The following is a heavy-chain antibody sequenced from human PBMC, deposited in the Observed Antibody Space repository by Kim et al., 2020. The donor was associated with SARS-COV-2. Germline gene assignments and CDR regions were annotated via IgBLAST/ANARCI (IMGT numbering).Heavy chain of an antibody. CDR2: INTNTGNP. CDR3: ARAERITIFGALIDERNGAEY. CDR1: GYTFTSYA. Sequence: ASVKVSCKASGYTFTSYAMSWVRQAPGQGLEWMGWINTNTGNPTYAQDLTGRFVFSLDTSVSTAYLQITSLKAEDTAVYYCARAERITIFGALIDERNGAEYWGQGTLVTVSS. V-gene: IGHV7-4-1*02. J-gene: IGHJ4*02. D-gene: IGHD3-3*01.